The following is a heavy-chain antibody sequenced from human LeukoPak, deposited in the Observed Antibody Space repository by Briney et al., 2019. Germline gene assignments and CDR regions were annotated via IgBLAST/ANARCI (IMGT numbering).Heavy chain of an antibody. CDR1: GFTFSSYA. V-gene: IGHV3-66*04. CDR3: ARLSVYYYDSSGNYYFDY. CDR2: IYSGGST. Sequence: GGSLRLSCAASGFTFSSYAMSWVRQAPGKGLEWVSVIYSGGSTYYADSVKGRFTISRDNSKNTLYLQMNSLRAEDTAVYYCARLSVYYYDSSGNYYFDYWGQGTLVTVSS. D-gene: IGHD3-22*01. J-gene: IGHJ4*02.